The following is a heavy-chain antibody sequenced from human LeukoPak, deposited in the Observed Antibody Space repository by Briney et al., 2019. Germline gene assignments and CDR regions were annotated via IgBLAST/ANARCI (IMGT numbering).Heavy chain of an antibody. CDR1: GGSISSYY. V-gene: IGHV4-59*08. CDR3: ARKYDFWSGPHGGWFDP. CDR2: IYYSGST. J-gene: IGHJ5*02. Sequence: PSETLSLTCTVSGGSISSYYWSWIRQPPGKGLEWIGYIYYSGSTNYNPSLKSRVTISVDTSKNQFSLKLSSVTAADTAVYYCARKYDFWSGPHGGWFDPWGQGTLVIVSS. D-gene: IGHD3-3*01.